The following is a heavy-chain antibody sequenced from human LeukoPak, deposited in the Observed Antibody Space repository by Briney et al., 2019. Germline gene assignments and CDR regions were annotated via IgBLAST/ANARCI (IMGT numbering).Heavy chain of an antibody. CDR1: GFTFSNYE. CDR2: ISSSGSTI. D-gene: IGHD6-13*01. CDR3: ARSRGYSSSWYYIY. V-gene: IGHV3-48*03. J-gene: IGHJ4*02. Sequence: PGGSLRLSCAASGFTFSNYEMHWVRQAPGKGLEWVSYISSSGSTIYYADSVKGRFTISRDNAKNSLYLQMNSLRAKDTAVYYCARSRGYSSSWYYIYWGQGTLVTVSS.